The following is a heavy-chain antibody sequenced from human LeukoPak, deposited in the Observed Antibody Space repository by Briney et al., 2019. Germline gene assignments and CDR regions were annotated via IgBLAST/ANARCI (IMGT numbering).Heavy chain of an antibody. V-gene: IGHV3-48*02. CDR2: ISSSSSTI. D-gene: IGHD3-3*01. Sequence: GVSLRLSCAASGFTFSSYSMNWVRQAPGKGLEWVSYISSSSSTIYYADSVKGRFTISRDNAKNSLYLQMNSLRDEDTAVYYCAREYYDFWSGYAKPYYYYYYYMDVWGKGTTVTVSS. CDR1: GFTFSSYS. J-gene: IGHJ6*03. CDR3: AREYYDFWSGYAKPYYYYYYYMDV.